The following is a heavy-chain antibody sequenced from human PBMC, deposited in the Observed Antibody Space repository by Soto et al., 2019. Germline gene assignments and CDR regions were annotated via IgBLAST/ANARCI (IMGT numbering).Heavy chain of an antibody. V-gene: IGHV4-59*01. CDR1: GGSISSYY. D-gene: IGHD3-10*01. J-gene: IGHJ4*02. CDR2: IYYSGST. Sequence: QVQLQESGPGLVKPSETLSLTCTVSGGSISSYYWSWIRQPPGKGLEWIGYIYYSGSTNYNPTLKSRVTITVDTSKSQFSLKLSSVTAADTAVYYCARFPPGPYMVRGYFDYWGQGTLVTVSS. CDR3: ARFPPGPYMVRGYFDY.